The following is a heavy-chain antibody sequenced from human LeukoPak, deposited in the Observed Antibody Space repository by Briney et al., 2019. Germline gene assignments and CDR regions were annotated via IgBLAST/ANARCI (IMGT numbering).Heavy chain of an antibody. J-gene: IGHJ4*02. V-gene: IGHV3-66*01. CDR2: IHTGGST. Sequence: QTGGSLRLSCAASGFTVSSNFMSWVRQAPGKGLEWVPVIHTGGSTNYAGSVKDRFTISRDNSKSTLYLQMNSLRAEDTAVYYCARGPDNYSSGLYYSDYWGQGTLVTVSS. D-gene: IGHD6-19*01. CDR3: ARGPDNYSSGLYYSDY. CDR1: GFTVSSNF.